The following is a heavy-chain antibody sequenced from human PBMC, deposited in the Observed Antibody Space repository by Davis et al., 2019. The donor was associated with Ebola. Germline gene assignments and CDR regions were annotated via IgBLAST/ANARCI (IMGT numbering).Heavy chain of an antibody. D-gene: IGHD5-18*01. CDR1: GYSFPNYW. V-gene: IGHV5-51*01. CDR3: ARRVQLSYWYFDL. Sequence: GESLKISCKGTGYSFPNYWIGWVRQMPGKGLEWMGMIYPSDSDTRYSPSFQGQVTISADKSISTAYLQWSSLKASDTAMYYCARRVQLSYWYFDLWGRGTLVTVSS. J-gene: IGHJ2*01. CDR2: IYPSDSDT.